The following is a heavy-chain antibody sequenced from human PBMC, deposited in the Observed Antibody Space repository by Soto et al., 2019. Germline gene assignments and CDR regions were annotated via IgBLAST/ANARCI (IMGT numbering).Heavy chain of an antibody. CDR2: ISGGGSDT. J-gene: IGHJ5*02. D-gene: IGHD3-3*01. CDR3: AKDDSLEWFFPLDA. CDR1: GFTFRSYA. Sequence: EVHLLESGGGLVQPGGSLRLSCAASGFTFRSYAMSWVRQAPGKGLEWVAGISGGGSDTYYSDSVRGRFTISRDNSKNPLYLQINSLRVEDSAVYFCAKDDSLEWFFPLDAWGQGTLVTVSS. V-gene: IGHV3-23*01.